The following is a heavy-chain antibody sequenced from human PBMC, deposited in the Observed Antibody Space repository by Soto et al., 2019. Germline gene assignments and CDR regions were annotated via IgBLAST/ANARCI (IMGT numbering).Heavy chain of an antibody. D-gene: IGHD1-26*01. CDR2: IYYSGST. CDR3: ARRVYSGSYEDAFDI. V-gene: IGHV4-59*08. Sequence: QVQLQESGPGLVKPSETLSLTCTVSGGSISSYYWSWIRQPPGKGLEWIGYIYYSGSTNYNPSLKSRVTISVDTSKNQFSLKLSSVTAADTAVYYCARRVYSGSYEDAFDIWGQGTMVTVSS. CDR1: GGSISSYY. J-gene: IGHJ3*02.